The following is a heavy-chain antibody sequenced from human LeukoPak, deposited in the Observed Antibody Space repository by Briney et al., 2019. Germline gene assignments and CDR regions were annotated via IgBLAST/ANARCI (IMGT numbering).Heavy chain of an antibody. CDR2: IYTSGST. CDR3: ARGYSSGWYKWFDP. D-gene: IGHD6-19*01. CDR1: GGSISSYY. V-gene: IGHV4-4*07. J-gene: IGHJ5*02. Sequence: SETLSLTCTVSGGSISSYYWSWIRQPAGKGLEWIGRIYTSGSTNYNPSLTSRVTMSVDTSNNQFSLKLSSVTAADTAVYYCARGYSSGWYKWFDPWGQGTLVTVSS.